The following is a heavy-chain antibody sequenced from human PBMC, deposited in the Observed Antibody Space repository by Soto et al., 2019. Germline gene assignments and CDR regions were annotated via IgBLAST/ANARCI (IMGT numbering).Heavy chain of an antibody. CDR1: GGTFSSYT. CDR2: INPILGKA. D-gene: IGHD3-16*01. V-gene: IGHV1-69*02. Sequence: SVKVSCKASGGTFSSYTISWVRKAPGQGLEWMGRINPILGKANYAQKFQGRVTMTEDTSTDTAYMELSSLRSEDTAVYYCATLTLSRSDRITFGPPGWFDPWGQGTLVTVSS. J-gene: IGHJ5*02. CDR3: ATLTLSRSDRITFGPPGWFDP.